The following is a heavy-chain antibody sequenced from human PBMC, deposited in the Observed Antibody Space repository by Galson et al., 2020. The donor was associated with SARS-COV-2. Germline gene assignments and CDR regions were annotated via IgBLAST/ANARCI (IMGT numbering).Heavy chain of an antibody. D-gene: IGHD3-22*01. V-gene: IGHV3-15*01. CDR2: IKSKADGGTT. Sequence: GESLKISCAASGFTCSNAWMSWVRQAPGKGLEWVGRIKSKADGGTTDYAASVKGRFTISRDDSKNTLYLQMNSLKTEDTAVYYCTTGGAYYYDSSGYRYLDYWGQGTLVTVSS. CDR1: GFTCSNAW. J-gene: IGHJ4*02. CDR3: TTGGAYYYDSSGYRYLDY.